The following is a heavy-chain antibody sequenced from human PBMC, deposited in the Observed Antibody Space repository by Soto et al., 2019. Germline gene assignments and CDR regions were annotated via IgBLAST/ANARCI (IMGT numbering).Heavy chain of an antibody. V-gene: IGHV3-23*01. CDR1: GFTFSSYA. J-gene: IGHJ4*02. CDR3: AKDPDWNPGYFDY. Sequence: GGSLRLSCAASGFTFSSYAMSWVRQAPGKGLEWVSAISGAGDSSYYADSVKGRFTISRDNSKNTLYLQMNSLRAEDTAVYYCAKDPDWNPGYFDYWGQGTLVTVSS. D-gene: IGHD1-1*01. CDR2: ISGAGDSS.